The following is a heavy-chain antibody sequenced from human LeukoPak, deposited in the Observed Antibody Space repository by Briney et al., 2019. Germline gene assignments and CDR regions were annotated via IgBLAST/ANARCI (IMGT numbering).Heavy chain of an antibody. CDR3: ARVNPSYYYSQFDI. Sequence: SETLSLTCTVSGGSISSYYWSWIRQPAGKGLEWIGRIYISGSTNYNPSLKSRVTMSVDTSKNQFSLKLSSVTAADTAVYYCARVNPSYYYSQFDIWGQGTMVTVSS. J-gene: IGHJ3*02. V-gene: IGHV4-4*07. D-gene: IGHD3-10*01. CDR1: GGSISSYY. CDR2: IYISGST.